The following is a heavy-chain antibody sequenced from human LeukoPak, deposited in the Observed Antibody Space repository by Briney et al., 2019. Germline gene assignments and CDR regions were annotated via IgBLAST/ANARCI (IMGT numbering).Heavy chain of an antibody. V-gene: IGHV3-7*01. Sequence: EGSLRLSCAASGFTFSSYWMSWVRQAPGKGLEWVANIKQDESEKYYVDSVRGRFTISRDNAKNSLYLQMNSLRAEDTAVYYCASFYSPTYYYGSFSAFDIWGQGTMVTVSS. CDR2: IKQDESEK. J-gene: IGHJ3*02. CDR1: GFTFSSYW. D-gene: IGHD3-10*01. CDR3: ASFYSPTYYYGSFSAFDI.